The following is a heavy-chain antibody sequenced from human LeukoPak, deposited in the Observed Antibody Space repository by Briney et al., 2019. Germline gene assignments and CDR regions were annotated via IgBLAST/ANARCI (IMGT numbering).Heavy chain of an antibody. CDR2: ISYDGSNK. CDR1: GFTFSSYA. J-gene: IGHJ4*02. V-gene: IGHV3-30*04. D-gene: IGHD3-22*01. CDR3: ARDSHYYYDSSGYLLL. Sequence: GGSLRLSCAASGFTFSSYAMHWVRQAPGKGLEWVAVISYDGSNKYYADSVKGRFTISRDNSKNTLYLQMNSLRAEDTAVYYCARDSHYYYDSSGYLLLWGQGTLVTVSS.